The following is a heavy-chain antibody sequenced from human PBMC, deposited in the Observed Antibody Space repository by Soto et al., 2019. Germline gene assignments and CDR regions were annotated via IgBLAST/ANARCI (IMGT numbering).Heavy chain of an antibody. CDR1: GFTFSDYF. CDR3: ATNYQEPSDDAFDV. J-gene: IGHJ3*01. Sequence: QVQLVESGGGLVKPGGSLRLSCAASGFTFSDYFMAWIRQAPGKGLEWIAYISRNSRYTNFADSVRGRFTISRDNAKNSLYLQMNDLSAEDTADYYCATNYQEPSDDAFDVWGQGTMVTVSS. D-gene: IGHD2-2*01. CDR2: ISRNSRYT. V-gene: IGHV3-11*06.